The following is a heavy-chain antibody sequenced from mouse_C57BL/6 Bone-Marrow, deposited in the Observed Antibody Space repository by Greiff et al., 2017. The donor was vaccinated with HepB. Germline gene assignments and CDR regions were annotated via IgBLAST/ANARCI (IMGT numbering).Heavy chain of an antibody. Sequence: EVQVVESGGGLVKPGGSLKLSCAASGFTFSDYGMHWVRQAPEKGLEWVVYISSGSSTIYYADTVKGRFTISRDNAKNTLFLQMTSLRSEDTAMYYCARRGIVTPYYYAMDYWGQGTSVTVSS. J-gene: IGHJ4*01. D-gene: IGHD2-5*01. CDR1: GFTFSDYG. CDR2: ISSGSSTI. CDR3: ARRGIVTPYYYAMDY. V-gene: IGHV5-17*01.